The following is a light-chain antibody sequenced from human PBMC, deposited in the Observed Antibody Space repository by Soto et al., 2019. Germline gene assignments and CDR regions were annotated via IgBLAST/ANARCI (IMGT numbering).Light chain of an antibody. J-gene: IGKJ1*01. V-gene: IGKV1-5*01. CDR2: DVS. CDR1: QSINNL. CDR3: LQDYNYPRP. Sequence: DVQMTQSPSTLSASVGDRVTITCRASQSINNLLAWYQQKPGKAPKFLIYDVSTLESGVPSRFSGSGSGTEFTLTISSLQPEDFATYYCLQDYNYPRPFGQGTKVEIK.